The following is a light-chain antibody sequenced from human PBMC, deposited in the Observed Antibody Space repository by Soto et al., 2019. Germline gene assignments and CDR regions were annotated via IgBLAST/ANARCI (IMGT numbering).Light chain of an antibody. Sequence: EIVMAQSPATLSVSPGERATLSCRASQSVRSYLAWYQQKPGQAPRLLIYGASTRATGIPARFSGSGSGTEFNLTISSLQSEDFAVYYCQRYNVWPLAFGQGTKVEIK. J-gene: IGKJ1*01. CDR1: QSVRSY. CDR3: QRYNVWPLA. CDR2: GAS. V-gene: IGKV3-15*01.